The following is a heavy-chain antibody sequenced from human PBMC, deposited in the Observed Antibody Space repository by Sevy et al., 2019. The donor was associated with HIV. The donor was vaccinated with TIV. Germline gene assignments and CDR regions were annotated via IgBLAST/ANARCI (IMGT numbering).Heavy chain of an antibody. CDR3: ARGRQAYVVVVPSTVPFDY. CDR1: GGSFSGYF. CDR2: INHTGSL. V-gene: IGHV4-34*01. D-gene: IGHD2-2*01. Sequence: SETLSLTCAVSGGSFSGYFWNWIRQSPGKGLEWIGEINHTGSLKYNRSLKSPVTISVDASKSQLSLHLRSVTAADTAVYYSARGRQAYVVVVPSTVPFDYWGRGTLVTVSS. J-gene: IGHJ4*02.